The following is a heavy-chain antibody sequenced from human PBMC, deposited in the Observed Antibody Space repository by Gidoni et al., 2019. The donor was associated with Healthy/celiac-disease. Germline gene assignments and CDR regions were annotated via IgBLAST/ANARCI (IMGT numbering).Heavy chain of an antibody. D-gene: IGHD2-21*02. V-gene: IGHV4-59*01. J-gene: IGHJ6*02. CDR3: CGGNSPYYYYYGMDV. Sequence: QVQLQESGPGLVKPSETLSLTCTVSGGSISSYYWSWIGQPPGKGLEWIGYIYYSGSTNYNPSLKSRVTISVDTSKNQFSLKLSSVTAADTAVYYCCGGNSPYYYYYGMDVWGQGTTVTVSS. CDR2: IYYSGST. CDR1: GGSISSYY.